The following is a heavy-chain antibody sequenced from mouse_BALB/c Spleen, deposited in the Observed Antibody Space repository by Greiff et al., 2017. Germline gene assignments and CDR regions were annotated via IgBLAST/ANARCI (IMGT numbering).Heavy chain of an antibody. Sequence: DVHLVESGGGLVQPGGSLKLSCAASGFTFSSYTMSWVRQTPEKRLEWVAYISNGGGSTYYPDTVKGRFTISRDNAKNTLYLQMSSLKSEDTAMYYCASHGSNYDYAMDYWGQGTSVTVSS. CDR2: ISNGGGST. V-gene: IGHV5-12-2*01. J-gene: IGHJ4*01. CDR1: GFTFSSYT. CDR3: ASHGSNYDYAMDY. D-gene: IGHD2-5*01.